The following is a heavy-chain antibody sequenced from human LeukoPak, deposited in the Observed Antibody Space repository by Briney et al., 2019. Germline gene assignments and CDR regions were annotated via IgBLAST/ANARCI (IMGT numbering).Heavy chain of an antibody. CDR1: GGSISGYY. V-gene: IGHV4-59*01. J-gene: IGHJ3*02. CDR3: ARDLRDTDAFDI. CDR2: IYYSGST. D-gene: IGHD5-24*01. Sequence: SETLSLTCTVSGGSISGYYWSWIRQPPGKGLEWIGYIYYSGSTNYNPSLKSRVTISEDTSKNQFSLKLSSVTAADTAVYYCARDLRDTDAFDIWGQGTMVTVSS.